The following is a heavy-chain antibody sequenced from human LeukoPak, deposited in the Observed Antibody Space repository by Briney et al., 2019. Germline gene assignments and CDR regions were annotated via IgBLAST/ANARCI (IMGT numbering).Heavy chain of an antibody. J-gene: IGHJ4*02. V-gene: IGHV4-61*02. D-gene: IGHD3-10*01. CDR1: GGSISSGSYY. CDR2: IYTSGST. CDR3: ARGAGTRLLWFGERLGKPFDY. Sequence: SETLSLTCTVSGGSISSGSYYWSWIRQPAGKGLEWIGRIYTSGSTNYNPSLKSRVTISVDTSKNQFSLKLSSVTAADTAVYYCARGAGTRLLWFGERLGKPFDYWGQGTLVTVSS.